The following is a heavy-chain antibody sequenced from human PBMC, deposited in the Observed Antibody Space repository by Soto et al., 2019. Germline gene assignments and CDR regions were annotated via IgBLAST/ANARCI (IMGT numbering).Heavy chain of an antibody. Sequence: SETLSLTCTGSGGSISSSSYWGWIRQPPGKGLEWIGSIYSIGSTYYNPSLKSRVAISVDTSKNQFSLQLTSVTAADSGVFYCRGSSRDGTDVWGQGTTVTVSS. V-gene: IGHV4-39*01. CDR2: IYSIGST. D-gene: IGHD6-13*01. CDR1: GGSISSSSY. CDR3: RGSSRDGTDV. J-gene: IGHJ6*02.